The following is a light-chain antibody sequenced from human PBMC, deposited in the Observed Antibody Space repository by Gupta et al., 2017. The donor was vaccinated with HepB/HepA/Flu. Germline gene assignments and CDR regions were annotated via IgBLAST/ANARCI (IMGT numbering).Light chain of an antibody. CDR1: NIGTKG. V-gene: IGLV3-21*04. CDR2: NDS. J-gene: IGLJ2*01. Sequence: YVLTQPPSLSVAPGKTASITCGGNNIGTKGVHWYQQMPGQAPVMVIYNDSNRPSGIPERFSGSNSGSTATLTISRVEAGDEAEYYCQVWDSSDDSAVFGGGTKLTVL. CDR3: QVWDSSDDSAV.